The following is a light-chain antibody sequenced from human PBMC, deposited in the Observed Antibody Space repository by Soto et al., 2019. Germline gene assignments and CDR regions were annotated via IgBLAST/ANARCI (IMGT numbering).Light chain of an antibody. J-gene: IGKJ1*01. CDR3: QQYGSSPPFT. CDR2: GAS. V-gene: IGKV3-20*01. Sequence: EIVLTQSPATPSLSPGERATLSCRASQSVSSSYLAWYQQKPGQAPRLLIYGASSRATGIPDRFGGSGSGTDFTLTISRLEPEDFAVYYCQQYGSSPPFTFGQGTRWIS. CDR1: QSVSSSY.